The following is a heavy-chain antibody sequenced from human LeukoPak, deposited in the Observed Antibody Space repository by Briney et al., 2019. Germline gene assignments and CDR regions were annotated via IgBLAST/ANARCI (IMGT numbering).Heavy chain of an antibody. D-gene: IGHD5-24*01. CDR1: GFTFSSYA. V-gene: IGHV3-23*01. CDR3: ARGQSVESLDY. CDR2: ISGSGGST. J-gene: IGHJ4*02. Sequence: GGSLRLSCAAAGFTFSSYAMSWVRQAPGKGLEWVSAISGSGGSTYYADSVKGRFTISRDNSRNTLYLQMNSLRAEDTAVYYCARGQSVESLDYWGQGTLVTVSS.